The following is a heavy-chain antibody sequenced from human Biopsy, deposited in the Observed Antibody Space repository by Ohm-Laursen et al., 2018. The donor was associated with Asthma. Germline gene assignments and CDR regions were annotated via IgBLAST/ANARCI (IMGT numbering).Heavy chain of an antibody. CDR3: ARTYYDFLTGQVKDVFGV. V-gene: IGHV1-3*04. J-gene: IGHJ4*02. CDR1: GYNFISFA. CDR2: VNTGNGDT. Sequence: ASVKVSCKASGYNFISFAIHWVRQAPGQRLEWMGWVNTGNGDTKYSQKSQGRVTITRDTSASTAYMELRSLRSEDTATYYCARTYYDFLTGQVKDVFGVWGQGTLVTVSS. D-gene: IGHD3-9*01.